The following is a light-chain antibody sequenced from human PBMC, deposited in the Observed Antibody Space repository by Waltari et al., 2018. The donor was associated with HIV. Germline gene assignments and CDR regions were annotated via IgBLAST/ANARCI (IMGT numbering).Light chain of an antibody. J-gene: IGLJ2*01. CDR1: TSAIGS. V-gene: IGLV2-14*03. CDR3: SSYTDSDTHVI. CDR2: DVT. Sequence: QSALTQPASVSGSPGQSITIACTATTSAIGSVSWYQQHPGKAPRLLIYDVTNRPSGVPSRFSGSKSAYTASLTISGLQAEDEADYYCSSYTDSDTHVIFGGGTRLT.